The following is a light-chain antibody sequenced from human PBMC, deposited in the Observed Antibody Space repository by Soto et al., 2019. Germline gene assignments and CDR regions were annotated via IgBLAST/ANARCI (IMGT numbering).Light chain of an antibody. Sequence: DIVMTQSPDSLAVFVGERATINCKSSQTVLYASNKKHYLAWYQQKSGQPPKLLIYWGSTQESGVPDRFSGSGSGTDFTLTISSLQAADVAVYDCQQYYGSPRTFGQGTKVAV. CDR1: QTVLYASNKKHY. J-gene: IGKJ1*01. CDR3: QQYYGSPRT. V-gene: IGKV4-1*01. CDR2: WGS.